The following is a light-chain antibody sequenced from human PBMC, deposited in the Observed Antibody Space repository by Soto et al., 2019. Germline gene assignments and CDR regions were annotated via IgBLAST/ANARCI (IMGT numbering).Light chain of an antibody. CDR2: DNY. J-gene: IGLJ1*01. Sequence: QSVLTQPPSVSAAPGQTVTISCSGSRYNINNNFVSWYQLFPGTAPKLLIYDNYKRPSGIPDRFSASKSGTSATLAITGLQTGDEAEYNCGTWDSSLDGFVFVTGTKVTVL. CDR3: GTWDSSLDGFV. V-gene: IGLV1-51*01. CDR1: RYNINNNF.